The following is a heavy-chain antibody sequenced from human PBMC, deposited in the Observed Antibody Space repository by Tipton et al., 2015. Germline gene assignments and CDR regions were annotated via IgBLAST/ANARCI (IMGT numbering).Heavy chain of an antibody. CDR2: ISSTGNTI. CDR1: GFSFSSYS. D-gene: IGHD5-12*01. J-gene: IGHJ4*02. V-gene: IGHV3-48*02. CDR3: ARESVAMGDYFDF. Sequence: SLRLSCAGSGFSFSSYSLNWVRQPPGKGLEWVSFISSTGNTIYYADSVKGRFTISRDDAKNSLHLHMNSLREEDAAVYYCARESVAMGDYFDFWGQGTLVTVSS.